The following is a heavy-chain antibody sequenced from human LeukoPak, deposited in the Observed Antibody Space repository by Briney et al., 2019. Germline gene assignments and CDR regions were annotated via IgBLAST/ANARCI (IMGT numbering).Heavy chain of an antibody. V-gene: IGHV1-2*02. CDR2: INPNSGDT. CDR1: GYTFTGYY. J-gene: IGHJ4*02. D-gene: IGHD4-23*01. Sequence: GASVTVSYKASGYTFTGYYMHWVRQAPGPGLEWMGWINPNSGDTNYAQKFQGRVTMTRDTSISAAYMELSRLRSDDTAIYYCARENGGNSGCDYWGQGTLVTVSS. CDR3: ARENGGNSGCDY.